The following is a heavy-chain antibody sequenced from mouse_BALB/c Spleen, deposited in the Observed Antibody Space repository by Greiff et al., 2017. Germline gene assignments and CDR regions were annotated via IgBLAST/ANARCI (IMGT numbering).Heavy chain of an antibody. CDR3: AAGSYHYWYFDV. D-gene: IGHD2-12*01. V-gene: IGHV14-3*02. CDR2: IDPANGNT. Sequence: EVQLQQSGAELVKPGASVKLSCTASGFNIKDTYMHWVKQRPEQGLEWIGRIDPANGNTKYDPKFQGKATITADTSSNTAYLQLKSLTSEDAAVYYCAAGSYHYWYFDVWGAGTTVTVSS. J-gene: IGHJ1*01. CDR1: GFNIKDTY.